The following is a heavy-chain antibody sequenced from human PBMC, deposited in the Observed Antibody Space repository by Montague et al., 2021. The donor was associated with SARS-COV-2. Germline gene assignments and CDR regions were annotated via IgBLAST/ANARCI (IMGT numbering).Heavy chain of an antibody. CDR3: ARRGWWLPGMDV. D-gene: IGHD5-12*01. V-gene: IGHV4-59*01. J-gene: IGHJ6*02. CDR2: IYNSGST. Sequence: SETLSLTCTVSGGSISRYYWSWIRQPPGKGLEWIGYIYNSGSTNYNPSLTSRVTISVDTSKNQFSLKLSSVTAADTAVYYCARRGWWLPGMDVWGQGTTVTVSS. CDR1: GGSISRYY.